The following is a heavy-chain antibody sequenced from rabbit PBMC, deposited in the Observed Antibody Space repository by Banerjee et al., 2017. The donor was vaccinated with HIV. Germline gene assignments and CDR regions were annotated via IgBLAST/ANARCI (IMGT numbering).Heavy chain of an antibody. D-gene: IGHD1-1*01. Sequence: QSLEESGGDLVKPGASLTLTCTASGFSFSSSYYMCWVRQAPGKGLEWIGCIYTGSSGSTYYANWAKGRFTISKTSSTTVTLQMTSLTAADTATYFCTRESGLWGQGTLVTVS. J-gene: IGHJ6*01. V-gene: IGHV1S40*01. CDR2: IYTGSSGST. CDR1: GFSFSSSYY. CDR3: TRESGL.